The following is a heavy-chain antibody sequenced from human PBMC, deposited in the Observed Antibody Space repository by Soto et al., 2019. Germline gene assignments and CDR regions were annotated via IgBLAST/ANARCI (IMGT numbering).Heavy chain of an antibody. J-gene: IGHJ3*01. CDR1: GFSLTTRGVG. CDR3: AHIVITFGGVVADDAFDV. Sequence: QITLMESGPPLVKPTEPLTLTCTFSGFSLTTRGVGVGWIRQPPGKALEWLAVIYWDDDKRYSPSLKTRLVLTKDTPKNQVVLTMTNMDSVDTATYFCAHIVITFGGVVADDAFDVWGQGTMVTVSS. CDR2: IYWDDDK. V-gene: IGHV2-5*02. D-gene: IGHD3-16*02.